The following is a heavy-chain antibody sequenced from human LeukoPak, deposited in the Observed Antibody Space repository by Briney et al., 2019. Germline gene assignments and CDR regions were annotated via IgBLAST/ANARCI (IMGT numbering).Heavy chain of an antibody. J-gene: IGHJ4*02. CDR3: ARDPGIVVVLDY. V-gene: IGHV1-2*02. Sequence: GASVKVSCKASGYTFTGYYMHWVRQAPGQGLEWMGWINPNSGGTNYAQKFQGRVTMTRDTSISTAYMELSRLRSDDTAVYYGARDPGIVVVLDYWGQGTLVTVSS. CDR2: INPNSGGT. CDR1: GYTFTGYY. D-gene: IGHD3-22*01.